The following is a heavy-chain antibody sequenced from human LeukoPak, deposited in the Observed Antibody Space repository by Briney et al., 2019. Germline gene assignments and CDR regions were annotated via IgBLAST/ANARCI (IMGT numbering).Heavy chain of an antibody. D-gene: IGHD1-14*01. J-gene: IGHJ4*02. Sequence: SQTLSLTCAISGDSVSSNSAAWNWIRQSPSRGLEWLGRTYYRSKWYHDYAVSVKSRITINPDTSKNQFSLQLNSVTAADTAVYYCARTPRRLSTGPRRYYFDYWGQGTLVTVSS. V-gene: IGHV6-1*01. CDR2: TYYRSKWYH. CDR3: ARTPRRLSTGPRRYYFDY. CDR1: GDSVSSNSAA.